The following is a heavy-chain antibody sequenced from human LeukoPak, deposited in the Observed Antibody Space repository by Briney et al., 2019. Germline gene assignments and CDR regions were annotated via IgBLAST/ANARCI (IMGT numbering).Heavy chain of an antibody. D-gene: IGHD3-16*01. V-gene: IGHV3-7*01. Sequence: GGALRLSRAAPLFNFGTYWMTWVRPAPGRGREWGANIKQDGSAKYYLDSVKGRFTISRDKTKKSLYMQMNSLRVEDTAVYFCASLSSWVFEIWGHGTKVTVSS. J-gene: IGHJ3*02. CDR3: ASLSSWVFEI. CDR2: IKQDGSAK. CDR1: LFNFGTYW.